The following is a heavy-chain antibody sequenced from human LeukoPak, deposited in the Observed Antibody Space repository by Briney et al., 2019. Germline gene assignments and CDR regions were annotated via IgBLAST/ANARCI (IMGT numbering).Heavy chain of an antibody. V-gene: IGHV4-39*07. Sequence: PSETLSLTCTVSGGSISSNNYYWGWIRQPPGKGLEWIGSIYYSGSTYYNPSLKSRVTISVDTSKNQFSLKLSSVTVADTAVYYCAMVRGVANWFDPWGQGTLVTVSS. CDR1: GGSISSNNYY. CDR2: IYYSGST. J-gene: IGHJ5*02. D-gene: IGHD3-10*01. CDR3: AMVRGVANWFDP.